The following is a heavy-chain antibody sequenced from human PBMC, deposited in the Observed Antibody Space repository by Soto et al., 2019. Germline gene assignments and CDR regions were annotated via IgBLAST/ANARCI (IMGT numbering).Heavy chain of an antibody. V-gene: IGHV3-23*01. CDR2: ISGSGGST. CDR3: ATEGGYCSGGSCPTLEYYYYYGMDV. D-gene: IGHD2-15*01. Sequence: GSLSLSCAASGFTFSSYAMSWVRQAPGKGLEWVSAISGSGGSTYYADSVKGRFTISRDNSKNTLYLQMNSLRAEDTAVYYCATEGGYCSGGSCPTLEYYYYYGMDVWGQGTTVTVSS. J-gene: IGHJ6*02. CDR1: GFTFSSYA.